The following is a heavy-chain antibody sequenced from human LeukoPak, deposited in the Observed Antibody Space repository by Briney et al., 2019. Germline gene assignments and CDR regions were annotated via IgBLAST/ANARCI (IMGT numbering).Heavy chain of an antibody. D-gene: IGHD2-2*01. CDR1: GGSFSGHY. Sequence: PSETLSLTCAVYGGSFSGHYWSWIPQPPGKGLEWIGEINHSGSTNYNPSLKSRVTISVDTSKNQFSLKLSSVTAADTAVYYCARRGYCSSTSCEGLYSSSWYWNYWGQGTLVTVSS. J-gene: IGHJ4*02. CDR3: ARRGYCSSTSCEGLYSSSWYWNY. V-gene: IGHV4-34*01. CDR2: INHSGST.